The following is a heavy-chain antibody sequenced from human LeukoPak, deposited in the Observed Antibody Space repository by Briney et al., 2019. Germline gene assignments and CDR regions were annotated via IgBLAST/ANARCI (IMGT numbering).Heavy chain of an antibody. J-gene: IGHJ4*02. CDR1: GGSISSSSYY. CDR3: ARLWGSFDY. Sequence: SETLSLACTVSGGSISSSSYYRGWIRQPPGKGLEWIGSIYYSGSTYYNPSLKSRVTISVDTSKNQFSLKLSSVTAADTAVYYCARLWGSFDYWGQGTLVTVSS. D-gene: IGHD3-10*01. V-gene: IGHV4-39*01. CDR2: IYYSGST.